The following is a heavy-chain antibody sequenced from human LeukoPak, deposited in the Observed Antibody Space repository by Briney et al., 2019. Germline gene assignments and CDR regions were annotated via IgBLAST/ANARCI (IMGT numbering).Heavy chain of an antibody. Sequence: GGSLRLSCAASGFTFSAYWMTWVRQAPGKGLAWVANIIEGGDLKYYVDSVKGRFTISRDNTKNSLYLQMTSLRADDTAVYYCARVGKNGWDFDHWGQGTPVTVSS. CDR2: IIEGGDLK. J-gene: IGHJ4*02. CDR1: GFTFSAYW. CDR3: ARVGKNGWDFDH. V-gene: IGHV3-7*01. D-gene: IGHD6-19*01.